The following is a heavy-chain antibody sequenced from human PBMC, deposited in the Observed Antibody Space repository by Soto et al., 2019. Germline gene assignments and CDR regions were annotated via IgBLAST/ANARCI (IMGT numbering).Heavy chain of an antibody. D-gene: IGHD3-9*01. CDR1: GGSISSSSYY. J-gene: IGHJ4*02. V-gene: IGHV4-39*01. CDR3: ARLHGQLRYFLFDY. Sequence: QLQLQESGPGLVKPSETLSLTCTVSGGSISSSSYYWGWIRQPPGKGLEWIGSIYYSGSTYYNPSLKSRVTISVDTSKNQFSLKLSSVTAADTAVYYCARLHGQLRYFLFDYWGQGTLVTVSS. CDR2: IYYSGST.